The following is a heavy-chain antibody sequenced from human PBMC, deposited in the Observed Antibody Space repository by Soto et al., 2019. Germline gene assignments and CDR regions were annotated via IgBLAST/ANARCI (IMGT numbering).Heavy chain of an antibody. CDR3: TTESSSGYSLKYYFDY. V-gene: IGHV3-15*01. Sequence: PGGSLRLSCAAPGFTFSNAWMSWVRQAPGKGLEWVGRIKSKTDGGTTDYAAPVKGRFTISRDDSKNTLYLQMNSLKTEDTAVYYCTTESSSGYSLKYYFDYWGQGTLVTVSS. CDR1: GFTFSNAW. J-gene: IGHJ4*02. CDR2: IKSKTDGGTT. D-gene: IGHD3-22*01.